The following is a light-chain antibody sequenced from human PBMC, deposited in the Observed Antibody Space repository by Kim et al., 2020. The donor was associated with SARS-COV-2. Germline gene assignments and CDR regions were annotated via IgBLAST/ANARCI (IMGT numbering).Light chain of an antibody. J-gene: IGKJ2*01. CDR3: QQYFDFPYT. CDR1: QNIAHY. V-gene: IGKV1D-8*02. CDR2: AAY. Sequence: SASPVDKVTITCRLTQNIAHYLAWFQQRPGKAPQLLIYAAYTLHTGAPSRFSGSGSGTDFTLTLNPLQSEDSATYFCQQYFDFPYTFGQGTKLEI.